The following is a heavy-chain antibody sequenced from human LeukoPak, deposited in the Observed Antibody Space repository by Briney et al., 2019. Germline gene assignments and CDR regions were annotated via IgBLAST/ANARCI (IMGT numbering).Heavy chain of an antibody. D-gene: IGHD6-19*01. CDR1: GFTVSSNY. CDR3: AREYNGWGFDY. J-gene: IGHJ4*02. V-gene: IGHV3-53*01. Sequence: GGSLRLSCAASGFTVSSNYMSWVRQAPGKGLEWVSVIYSGGSTYYADSVKGRFSISRDNSKNMVYLQMNSLRAEDTAVYYCAREYNGWGFDYWGQGTLVTVSS. CDR2: IYSGGST.